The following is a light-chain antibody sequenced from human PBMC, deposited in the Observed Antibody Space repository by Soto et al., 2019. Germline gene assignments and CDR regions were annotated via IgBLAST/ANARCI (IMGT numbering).Light chain of an antibody. CDR3: MQSTQLPPT. Sequence: DSARTHSPDALAVSLDKRATINCKSSRSVLYNVNNKNYLAWYLQKPGQSPQLLIYEVSTRVSGVPDRFSGSGSGTDFTLEISRVETDDVGIYYCMQSTQLPPTSCQGTLLEIK. J-gene: IGKJ5*01. CDR2: EVS. CDR1: RSVLYNVNNKNY. V-gene: IGKV4-1*01.